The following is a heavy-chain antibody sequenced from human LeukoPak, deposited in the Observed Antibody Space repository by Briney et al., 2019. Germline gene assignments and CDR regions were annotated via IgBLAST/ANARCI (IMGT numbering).Heavy chain of an antibody. D-gene: IGHD3-22*01. V-gene: IGHV3-74*01. CDR3: ARGGHYYDRSGPLDY. J-gene: IGHJ4*02. Sequence: GGSLRLSCAASGFTFSSYWMHWVRQAPGKGLVWVSRINSDGSSTSYADSVKGRFTISRDNAKNTLYLQMNSLRAEDTAVYYCARGGHYYDRSGPLDYWGQGTLVTVSS. CDR1: GFTFSSYW. CDR2: INSDGSST.